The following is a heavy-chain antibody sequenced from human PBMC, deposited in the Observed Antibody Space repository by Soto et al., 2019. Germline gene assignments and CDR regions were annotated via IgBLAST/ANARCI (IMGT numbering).Heavy chain of an antibody. V-gene: IGHV3-30*18. CDR3: AKEYYDILTGPNWFDP. CDR2: ISYDGSNK. D-gene: IGHD3-9*01. J-gene: IGHJ5*02. Sequence: PGGSLRLSCAASGFTFSSYGMHWVRQAPGKGLEWVAVISYDGSNKYYADSVKGRFTISRDNSKNTLYLQMNSLRAEDTAVYYCAKEYYDILTGPNWFDPWGQGTLVTVYS. CDR1: GFTFSSYG.